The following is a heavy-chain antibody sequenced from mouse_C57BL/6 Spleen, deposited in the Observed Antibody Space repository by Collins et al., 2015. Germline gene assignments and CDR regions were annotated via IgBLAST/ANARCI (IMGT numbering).Heavy chain of an antibody. CDR2: IDPSDSET. CDR1: GYTFTSYW. D-gene: IGHD4-1*01. CDR3: ARTNWAYWYFDV. V-gene: IGHV1-52*01. Sequence: QVQLRQPGAELVRPGSSVKLSCKASGYTFTSYWMHWVKQRPIQGLEWIGNIDPSDSETHYNQKFKDKATLTVDKSSSTAYMQLSSLTSEDSAVYYCARTNWAYWYFDVWGTGTTVTVSS. J-gene: IGHJ1*03.